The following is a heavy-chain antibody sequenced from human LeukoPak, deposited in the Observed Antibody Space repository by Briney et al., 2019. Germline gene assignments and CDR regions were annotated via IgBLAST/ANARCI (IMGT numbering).Heavy chain of an antibody. CDR3: ARETLGYCSSTSCVIWFDP. V-gene: IGHV4-61*02. D-gene: IGHD2-2*01. CDR1: GGSISSGSYY. CDR2: IYTSGST. Sequence: SETLSLTCTVSGGSISSGSYYWSWIRQPAGKGLEWIGRIYTSGSTNYNPSLKSRVTISVDTSKNQFSLKLSSVTAADTAVYYCARETLGYCSSTSCVIWFDPWGQGTLVTVSS. J-gene: IGHJ5*02.